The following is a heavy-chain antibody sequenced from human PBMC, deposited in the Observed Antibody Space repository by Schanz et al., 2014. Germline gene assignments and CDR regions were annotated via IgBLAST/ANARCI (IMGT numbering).Heavy chain of an antibody. CDR2: IKKDGSEK. CDR1: GFTFSDYY. CDR3: ARGRVLES. J-gene: IGHJ5*02. D-gene: IGHD1-1*01. Sequence: EMQLLESGGGLAQPGGSLRLSCAASGFTFSDYYINWIRQAPGKGLEWVANIKKDGSEKYYVDSVKGRFTISRDNAKNSLFLQMNSLRPEDTAVYYCARGRVLESWGQGTLVTVSS. V-gene: IGHV3-7*01.